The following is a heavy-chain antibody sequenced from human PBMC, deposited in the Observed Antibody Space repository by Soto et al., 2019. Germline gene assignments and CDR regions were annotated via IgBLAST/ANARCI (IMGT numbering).Heavy chain of an antibody. D-gene: IGHD2-15*01. CDR3: TTYRGTSNYYYGLEV. CDR1: GFTFGDYA. J-gene: IGHJ6*02. V-gene: IGHV3-49*04. CDR2: IRIKAYGGTT. Sequence: QPGGSLRLSCTTSGFTFGDYAMSWVRQAPGKGLEWVGFIRIKAYGGTTEYAASVKARFTISRDDSKSIVYLQMNSLKTEDTAVYYCTTYRGTSNYYYGLEVWGQGTTVNVSS.